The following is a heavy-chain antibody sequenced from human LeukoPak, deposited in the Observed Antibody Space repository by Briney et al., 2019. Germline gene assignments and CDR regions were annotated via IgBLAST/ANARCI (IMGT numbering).Heavy chain of an antibody. D-gene: IGHD6-13*01. CDR1: GGSINGYY. CDR3: ARGKEHSSSWTAGLLEY. Sequence: SETLSLTCSVSGGSINGYYWNWIRQPPRKGLEWVGYIYYSGSTNYNPSLKSRVTISVDTSKNQFSLKLSSVTAADTAVYYCARGKEHSSSWTAGLLEYWGQGTLVTVSS. CDR2: IYYSGST. V-gene: IGHV4-59*01. J-gene: IGHJ4*02.